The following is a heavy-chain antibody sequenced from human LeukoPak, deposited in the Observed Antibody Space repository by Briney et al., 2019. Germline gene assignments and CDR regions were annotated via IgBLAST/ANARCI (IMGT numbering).Heavy chain of an antibody. V-gene: IGHV4-59*11. CDR3: ARGSRYYYFDS. Sequence: PSETLSLICTVSGVSITSHYWSWIRQSPGKGLEWICYIYNGVTTNSNPSLTSRVTISTDTSKNQLSLNLNSLTGADTAVYYCARGSRYYYFDSWGQGNLVAVSS. CDR2: IYNGVTT. CDR1: GVSITSHY. J-gene: IGHJ4*02. D-gene: IGHD3-10*01.